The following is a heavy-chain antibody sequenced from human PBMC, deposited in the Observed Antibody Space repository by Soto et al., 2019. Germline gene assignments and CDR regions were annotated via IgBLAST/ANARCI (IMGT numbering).Heavy chain of an antibody. Sequence: EVQLVESGGGLVQPGRSLRLSCAASGFTFDDYAMHWVRQAPGKGLEWVSGISWNSGSIGYADSVKGRFTISRDNAKNSLYLQMNSLRAEDTALYYCAKDMGQRAVAGLLSDFAIWGQGTMVTVSS. CDR2: ISWNSGSI. D-gene: IGHD6-19*01. CDR3: AKDMGQRAVAGLLSDFAI. V-gene: IGHV3-9*01. CDR1: GFTFDDYA. J-gene: IGHJ3*02.